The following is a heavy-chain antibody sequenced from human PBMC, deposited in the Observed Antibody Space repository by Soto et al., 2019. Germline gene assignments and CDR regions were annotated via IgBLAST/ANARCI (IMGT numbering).Heavy chain of an antibody. J-gene: IGHJ4*02. Sequence: QVQLVESGGGVVQPGRSLRLSCAASGFTFSSYGMQWVRQAPGKGLEWVAVISYDGSNKYYADSVKDRFTISRDNSKSTLYLQMNSLRADDTAVYYCVAGQYFFDYCGQGTVVTVSS. CDR3: VAGQYFFDY. D-gene: IGHD6-19*01. V-gene: IGHV3-30*03. CDR2: ISYDGSNK. CDR1: GFTFSSYG.